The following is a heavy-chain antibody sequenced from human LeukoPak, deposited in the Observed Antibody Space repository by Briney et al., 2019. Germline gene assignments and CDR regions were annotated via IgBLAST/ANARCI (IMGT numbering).Heavy chain of an antibody. V-gene: IGHV3-33*01. CDR2: IWYDESNK. J-gene: IGHJ4*02. CDR3: ARDGFSSSWYGRALDY. CDR1: GFSSYG. D-gene: IGHD6-13*01. Sequence: PGRSLRLSCAASGFSSYGMHWVRQAPGKGLEGVAVIWYDESNKYYADSVKGRFTISSDNSRNTLYLQMNSLRAEDRAVYYCARDGFSSSWYGRALDYWGQGTLVTVSS.